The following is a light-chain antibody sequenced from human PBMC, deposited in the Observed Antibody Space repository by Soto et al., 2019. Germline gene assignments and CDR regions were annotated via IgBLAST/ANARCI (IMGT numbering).Light chain of an antibody. V-gene: IGKV1-5*03. Sequence: DIQMTQSPSTLSASVGDRVTITCRASQSISSWLAGYQQKPGKAPKLLIYKASSLESGVPSRFSGSGTGTEFTLTISSLQPDDFATYSCQQYNSYSRTFGHGTKVEIK. CDR1: QSISSW. J-gene: IGKJ1*01. CDR3: QQYNSYSRT. CDR2: KAS.